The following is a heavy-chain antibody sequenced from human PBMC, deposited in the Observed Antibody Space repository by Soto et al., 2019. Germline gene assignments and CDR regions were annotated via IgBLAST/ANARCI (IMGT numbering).Heavy chain of an antibody. D-gene: IGHD5-18*01. J-gene: IGHJ6*01. CDR2: ISYDGSNK. CDR1: GFTFSNYI. V-gene: IGHV3-30-3*01. Sequence: QLQLVESGGGVVQPGRSLRLSCAASGFTFSNYIMHWVRQAPGKGLEWVAFISYDGSNKDYADSVKGRITISRDNSKNTLYLQLSSLRPEDTAVYYCAGGDTYYAMGVW. CDR3: AGGDTYYAMGV.